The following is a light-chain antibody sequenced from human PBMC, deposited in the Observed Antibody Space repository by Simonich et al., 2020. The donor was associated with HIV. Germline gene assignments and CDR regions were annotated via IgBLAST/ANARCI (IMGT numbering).Light chain of an antibody. CDR2: AAS. CDR1: QGISSY. J-gene: IGKJ1*01. CDR3: PQLKGYPPT. Sequence: IQLTQSTSFLSASVGDRITITCRSSQGISSYLAWDQQKPGKAPKLLIYAASTLKSGVPSSFTGGESGTEFTLTISSLQPEDFATNYCPQLKGYPPTFGQGTRVEF. V-gene: IGKV1-9*01.